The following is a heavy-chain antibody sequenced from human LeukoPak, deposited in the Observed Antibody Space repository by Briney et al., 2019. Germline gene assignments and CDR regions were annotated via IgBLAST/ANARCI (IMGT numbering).Heavy chain of an antibody. J-gene: IGHJ3*02. CDR1: GYTFTSYG. V-gene: IGHV1-69*05. CDR3: ARYCSGGSCYYAFDI. CDR2: IIPIFGTA. D-gene: IGHD2-15*01. Sequence: GASVKVSCEASGYTFTSYGISWVRQAPGQGLEWMGRIIPIFGTANYAQKFQGRVTITTDESTSTAYMELSSLRSEDTAVYYCARYCSGGSCYYAFDIWGQGTMVTVSS.